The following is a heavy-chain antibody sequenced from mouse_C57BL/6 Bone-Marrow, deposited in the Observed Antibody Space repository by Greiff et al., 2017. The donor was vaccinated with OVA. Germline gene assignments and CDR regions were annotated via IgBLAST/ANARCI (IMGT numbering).Heavy chain of an antibody. CDR3: AREGYYGSSDY. D-gene: IGHD1-1*01. CDR1: GYTFTSYW. V-gene: IGHV1-59*01. Sequence: QVQLQQPGAELVRPGTSVKLSCKASGYTFTSYWMHWVKQRPGQGLEWIGVIDPSDSYTNYNHKFKGKATLTVDTSSITAYMQLSSLTSEDAAVYYCAREGYYGSSDYWGQGTTLTVSS. J-gene: IGHJ2*01. CDR2: IDPSDSYT.